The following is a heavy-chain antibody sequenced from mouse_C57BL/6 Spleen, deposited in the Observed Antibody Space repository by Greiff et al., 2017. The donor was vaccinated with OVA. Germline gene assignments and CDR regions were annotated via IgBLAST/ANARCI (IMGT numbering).Heavy chain of an antibody. D-gene: IGHD1-1*01. V-gene: IGHV1-66*01. J-gene: IGHJ2*01. CDR2: IYPGSGNT. CDR1: GYSFTSYY. Sequence: VKLQESGPELVKPGASVKISCKASGYSFTSYYIHWVKQRPGQGLEWIGWIYPGSGNTKYNEKFKGKATLTADTSSSTAYMQLSSLTSEDSAVYYCARENYYGSSYTYWGQGTTLTVSS. CDR3: ARENYYGSSYTY.